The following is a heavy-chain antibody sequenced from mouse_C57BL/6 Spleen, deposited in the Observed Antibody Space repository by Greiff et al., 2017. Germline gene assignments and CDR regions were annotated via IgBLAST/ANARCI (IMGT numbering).Heavy chain of an antibody. CDR1: GFSLTSYG. CDR2: IWRGGST. J-gene: IGHJ1*03. D-gene: IGHD1-1*01. Sequence: QVQLQQSGPGLVQPSQSLSITCTVSGFSLTSYGVHWVRQSPGKGLEWLGVIWRGGSTDYNAAFMSRLSITKDNSKSQVFFKMNSVQADDTAIYYCAKNYGSSPWYFDVWGTGTTVTVSS. CDR3: AKNYGSSPWYFDV. V-gene: IGHV2-5*01.